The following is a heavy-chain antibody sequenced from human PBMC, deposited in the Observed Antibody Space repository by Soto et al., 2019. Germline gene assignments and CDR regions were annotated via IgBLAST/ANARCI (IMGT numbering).Heavy chain of an antibody. Sequence: PGGSLRLSCAVSGFTFSSHAMSWVRQAPGKGLECVSSITWNSDNIAYADSVRGRFTISRDNAKSSLYLQMNSLRAEDTALYYCVKDQSTTTFGVVWYYMDVWGKGTTVTVSS. D-gene: IGHD3-3*01. J-gene: IGHJ6*03. CDR1: GFTFSSHA. CDR3: VKDQSTTTFGVVWYYMDV. V-gene: IGHV3-9*01. CDR2: ITWNSDNI.